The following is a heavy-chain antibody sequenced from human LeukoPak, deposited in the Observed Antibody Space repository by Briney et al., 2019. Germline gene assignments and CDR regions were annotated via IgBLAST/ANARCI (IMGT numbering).Heavy chain of an antibody. CDR2: ISAYNGNI. V-gene: IGHV1-18*01. CDR1: GYTFTRYG. J-gene: IGHJ3*02. D-gene: IGHD3-22*01. CDR3: ARGYYDNSGYYEGAFEI. Sequence: ASVKVSCKASGYTFTRYGISWVRQAPGQGLEWMGWISAYNGNIKYAQKLQGRVTMTTDTSTSTAYMELRSLRSDDTAVYYCARGYYDNSGYYEGAFEIWGQGTMVTVSS.